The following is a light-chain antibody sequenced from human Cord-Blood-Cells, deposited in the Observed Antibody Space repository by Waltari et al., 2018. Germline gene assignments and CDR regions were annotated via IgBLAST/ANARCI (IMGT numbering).Light chain of an antibody. CDR2: DVS. CDR3: SSYTSSSTYV. CDR1: SSDVGGYNY. Sequence: QSALTQPASVSGSPGQSITISCTGTSSDVGGYNYVSWYQQHPGKAPKLMIYDVSNRPSGVSKRFSGSKAGNTASLTISALQAEDEAEYYCSSYTSSSTYVFGTGTKVTVL. J-gene: IGLJ1*01. V-gene: IGLV2-14*01.